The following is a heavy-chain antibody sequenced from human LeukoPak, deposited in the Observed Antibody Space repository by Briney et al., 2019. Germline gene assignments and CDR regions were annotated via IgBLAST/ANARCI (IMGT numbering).Heavy chain of an antibody. CDR1: GGSISSGDYY. D-gene: IGHD3-3*01. Sequence: SQTLSLTCTVSGGSISSGDYYWNWIRQPPGKGLEWIGYIYYSGSTYYNPSLKSRVTISVDTSKNQFSLKLSSVTAADTAVYYCARGGDFWSGYYTGIDYWGQGTLVTVSS. V-gene: IGHV4-30-4*08. CDR3: ARGGDFWSGYYTGIDY. J-gene: IGHJ4*02. CDR2: IYYSGST.